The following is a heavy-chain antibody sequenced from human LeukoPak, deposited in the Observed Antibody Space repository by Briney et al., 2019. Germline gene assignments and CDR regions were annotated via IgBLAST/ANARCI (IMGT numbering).Heavy chain of an antibody. Sequence: GGSLRLSCSASGFTFSTNLHWVRQAPGKGLEFVSAITSNEGSTYYADSVKGRFTISRDNSKNTLYLQMSSLRAEDTAVYYCVTVGMTSIWSYLRFDPRGQGTLVSVSS. CDR2: ITSNEGST. CDR3: VTVGMTSIWSYLRFDP. CDR1: GFTFSTN. D-gene: IGHD1-26*01. V-gene: IGHV3-64D*08. J-gene: IGHJ5*02.